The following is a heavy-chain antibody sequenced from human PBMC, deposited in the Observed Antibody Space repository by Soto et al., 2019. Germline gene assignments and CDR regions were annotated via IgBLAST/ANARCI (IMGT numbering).Heavy chain of an antibody. Sequence: GGSLRLSCAASGFTFSSYGMHWVRQAPGKGLEWVAVISYDVSNKYYADSVKGRFTISRDNSKNTLYLQMNSLRAEDTAVYYCAILEASALTKIFGVVIDSEYWGEGNMVNVSP. D-gene: IGHD3-3*01. CDR2: ISYDVSNK. CDR1: GFTFSSYG. V-gene: IGHV3-30*03. J-gene: IGHJ4*02. CDR3: AILEASALTKIFGVVIDSEY.